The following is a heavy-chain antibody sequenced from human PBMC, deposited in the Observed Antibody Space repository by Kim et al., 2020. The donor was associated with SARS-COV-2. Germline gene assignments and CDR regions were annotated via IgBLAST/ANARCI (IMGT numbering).Heavy chain of an antibody. V-gene: IGHV4-61*02. CDR3: ARGSRGELSLSPFDY. J-gene: IGHJ4*02. D-gene: IGHD3-16*02. Sequence: PSLKSRVTISVDTSKNQFSLKLSSVTAADTAVYYCARGSRGELSLSPFDYWGQGTLVTVSS.